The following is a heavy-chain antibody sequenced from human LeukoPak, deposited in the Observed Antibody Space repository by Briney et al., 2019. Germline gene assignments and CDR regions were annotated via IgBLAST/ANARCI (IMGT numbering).Heavy chain of an antibody. Sequence: PAGSLTLSCAAYAFTFSSYSMNCVSPAPGKGREWVSSTSSSSSYIYYADSVKGRFTISRDNAKNSLYLQMNSLRAEDTAVYYCARDRWSGSYYGAENRGYFDYWGQGTLVTVSS. J-gene: IGHJ4*02. CDR1: AFTFSSYS. D-gene: IGHD1-26*01. CDR3: ARDRWSGSYYGAENRGYFDY. V-gene: IGHV3-21*01. CDR2: TSSSSSYI.